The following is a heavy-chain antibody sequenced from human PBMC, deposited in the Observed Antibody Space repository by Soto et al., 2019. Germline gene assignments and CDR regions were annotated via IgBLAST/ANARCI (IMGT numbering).Heavy chain of an antibody. CDR2: ISSSSSTI. J-gene: IGHJ4*02. CDR1: GFTFSSYS. V-gene: IGHV3-48*01. CDR3: ARRGLPPKGDCSSTSCYAGLDY. Sequence: GGSLRLSCAASGFTFSSYSMNWVRQAPGKGLEWVSYISSSSSTIYYADSVKGRFTISRDNAKNSLYLQMNSLRAEDTAVYYCARRGLPPKGDCSSTSCYAGLDYWGQGTLVTVSS. D-gene: IGHD2-2*01.